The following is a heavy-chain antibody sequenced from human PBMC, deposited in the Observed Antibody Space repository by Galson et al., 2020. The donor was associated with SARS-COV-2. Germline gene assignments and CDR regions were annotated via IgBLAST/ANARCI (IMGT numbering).Heavy chain of an antibody. CDR2: SSAGSNT. J-gene: IGHJ4*02. D-gene: IGHD3-3*01. CDR1: GFRFGSYV. Sequence: GESLKISCAASGFRFGSYVMSWVRQAPGRGLEWVSSSSAGSNTFYADSVKGRFTISRDNSINTLYLQLNSLRAEDTAVYYCATPSYYDFWTPFDFWGQGTLVTVSS. V-gene: IGHV3-23*01. CDR3: ATPSYYDFWTPFDF.